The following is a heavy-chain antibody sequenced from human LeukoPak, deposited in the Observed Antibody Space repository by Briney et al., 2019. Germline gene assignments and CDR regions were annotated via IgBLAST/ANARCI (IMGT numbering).Heavy chain of an antibody. J-gene: IGHJ4*02. CDR1: GFTFSSYG. CDR2: ISGSGGST. D-gene: IGHD3-9*01. Sequence: GGSLRLSCAASGFTFSSYGMSWVRQAPGKGLEWVSAISGSGGSTYYADSVKGRFTISRDNSKNTLYLQMNSLRAEDTAVYYCAKGTGLRYFDWLLGDAFDIWGQGTLVTVSS. CDR3: AKGTGLRYFDWLLGDAFDI. V-gene: IGHV3-23*01.